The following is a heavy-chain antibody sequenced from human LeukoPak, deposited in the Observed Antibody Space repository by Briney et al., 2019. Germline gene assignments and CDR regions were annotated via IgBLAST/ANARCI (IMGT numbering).Heavy chain of an antibody. CDR2: MSYSGRT. CDR1: GGSISISNYY. CDR3: ARAVGSGSFQTYYYYMDV. D-gene: IGHD3-10*01. Sequence: PSETLSLTCTVSGGSISISNYYWGWIRQPPGKGLEWIGSMSYSGRTYYNPSLKTRVTVSLDTSKNQFSLNLISVTAADTAVYYCARAVGSGSFQTYYYYMDVWGKGTTVTISS. J-gene: IGHJ6*03. V-gene: IGHV4-39*07.